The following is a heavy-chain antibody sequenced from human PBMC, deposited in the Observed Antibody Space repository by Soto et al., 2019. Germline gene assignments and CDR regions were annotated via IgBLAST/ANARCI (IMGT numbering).Heavy chain of an antibody. CDR1: GYTFTSYG. D-gene: IGHD6-19*01. CDR3: ARDPLLPGIAVAGTSYYYYMDV. J-gene: IGHJ6*03. Sequence: ASVKVSCKASGYTFTSYGISWVRQAPGQGLDWMGWISAYNGNTNYAQKLQGRVTMTTDTSTSTAYMELRSLRSDDTAVYYCARDPLLPGIAVAGTSYYYYMDVWGKGTTVT. V-gene: IGHV1-18*01. CDR2: ISAYNGNT.